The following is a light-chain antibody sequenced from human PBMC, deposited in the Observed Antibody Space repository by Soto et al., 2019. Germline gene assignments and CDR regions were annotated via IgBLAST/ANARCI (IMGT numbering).Light chain of an antibody. CDR1: QSISNW. Sequence: IQLTQSPSPLPASVGDRVTLTCRASQSISNWLAWYQQKPGTAPKLLIYHASILETQVPSRFSGNGSGTEFTLTICRLQPGVFATYYCERYRTYSFGQGSRVEIK. V-gene: IGKV1-5*01. CDR2: HAS. CDR3: ERYRTYS. J-gene: IGKJ1*01.